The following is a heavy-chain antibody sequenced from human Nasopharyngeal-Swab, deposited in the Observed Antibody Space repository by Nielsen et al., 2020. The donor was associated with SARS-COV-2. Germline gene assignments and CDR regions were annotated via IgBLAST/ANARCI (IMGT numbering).Heavy chain of an antibody. CDR2: VYYTGGT. CDR1: GGPINDYY. V-gene: IGHV4-59*08. D-gene: IGHD2-15*01. J-gene: IGHJ4*02. CDR3: ARMDAATDF. Sequence: SETLSLTCTVSGGPINDYYWNWIRQPPGKGLEWVGYVYYTGGTSYNPSLKSRVTISLDTSKKQFSLRLTSVTPADTAIYYCARMDAATDFWGQGTLVTVSS.